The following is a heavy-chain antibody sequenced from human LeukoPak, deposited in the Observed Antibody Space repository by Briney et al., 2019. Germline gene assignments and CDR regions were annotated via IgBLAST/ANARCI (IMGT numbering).Heavy chain of an antibody. Sequence: QTGGSLRLSCAASGFTFSSYEMNWVRQAPGKGVEWVSYISSSGSTIYYADSVKGRFTISRDNAKNSLYLQMNSLRAEDTAVYYCARGVRIAVAGYIDYWGQGTLVTVSS. CDR1: GFTFSSYE. CDR2: ISSSGSTI. D-gene: IGHD6-19*01. CDR3: ARGVRIAVAGYIDY. J-gene: IGHJ4*02. V-gene: IGHV3-48*03.